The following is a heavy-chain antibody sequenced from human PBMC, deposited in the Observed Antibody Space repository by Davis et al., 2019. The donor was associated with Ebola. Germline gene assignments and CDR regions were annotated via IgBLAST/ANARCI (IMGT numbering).Heavy chain of an antibody. CDR1: GYSISSGYY. V-gene: IGHV4-38-2*02. J-gene: IGHJ4*02. CDR2: IYHIGST. CDR3: ARDSFDYYDTSGYYL. D-gene: IGHD3-22*01. Sequence: SETLSLTCTVSGYSISSGYYWGWIRQPPGKGLEWIGSIYHIGSTYYNPSLKSRVTISVDTSKNQFSLKLSSVTAADTAVYYCARDSFDYYDTSGYYLWGQGTLVTVSS.